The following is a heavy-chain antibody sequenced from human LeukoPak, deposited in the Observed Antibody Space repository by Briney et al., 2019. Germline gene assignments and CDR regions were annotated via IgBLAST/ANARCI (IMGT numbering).Heavy chain of an antibody. CDR3: ARLDYDFWSGYSAFWPDY. J-gene: IGHJ4*02. V-gene: IGHV1-18*01. D-gene: IGHD3-3*01. CDR2: ISAYNGNT. Sequence: ASVKVSCKASGYTFTSYGISWVRQAPGQGLEWMGWISAYNGNTNYAQKLQGRVTMTTDTSTSTAYMELRSLRSDDTAVYYCARLDYDFWSGYSAFWPDYWGQGTLVTVSS. CDR1: GYTFTSYG.